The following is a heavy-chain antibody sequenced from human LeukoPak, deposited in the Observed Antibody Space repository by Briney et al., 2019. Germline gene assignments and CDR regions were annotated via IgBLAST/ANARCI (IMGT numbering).Heavy chain of an antibody. J-gene: IGHJ4*02. Sequence: ASVKVSCXASGYTFTSYYMHWVRQAPGQGLEWMGIINPSGGSTSYAQKFQGRVTMTRDTSTSTVYMELSSLRPEDTAVYYCARDWVGATDYWGQGTLVTVSS. V-gene: IGHV1-46*01. D-gene: IGHD1-26*01. CDR3: ARDWVGATDY. CDR2: INPSGGST. CDR1: GYTFTSYY.